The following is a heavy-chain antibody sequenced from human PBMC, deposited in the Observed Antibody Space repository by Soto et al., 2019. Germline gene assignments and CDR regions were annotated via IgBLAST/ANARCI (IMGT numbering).Heavy chain of an antibody. CDR2: INHSGST. CDR3: ARGGRIAAAGKGSLHY. Sequence: QVQLQQWGAGLLKPSETLSLTCAVYGGSFSGYYWSWIRQPPGKGLEWIGEINHSGSTNYNPSLTSRVTISVDTSKNQFSLRLSAVTAADTAVYYCARGGRIAAAGKGSLHYWGQGTLVTVSS. J-gene: IGHJ4*02. CDR1: GGSFSGYY. D-gene: IGHD6-13*01. V-gene: IGHV4-34*01.